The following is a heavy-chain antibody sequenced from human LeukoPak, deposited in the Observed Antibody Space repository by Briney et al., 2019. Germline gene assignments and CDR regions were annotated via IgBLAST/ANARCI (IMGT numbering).Heavy chain of an antibody. CDR3: ARDFGSGHPFDY. Sequence: SETLSLTCTVSGGSITNYYWNWIRQLPGKGLEWIGYIFNSGTTYYNPSLKSRVSISVDTSKKQFSLKLNSVTAADTAVYYCARDFGSGHPFDYWGQGTLVTVSS. CDR1: GGSITNYY. D-gene: IGHD3-3*01. V-gene: IGHV4-59*12. J-gene: IGHJ4*02. CDR2: IFNSGTT.